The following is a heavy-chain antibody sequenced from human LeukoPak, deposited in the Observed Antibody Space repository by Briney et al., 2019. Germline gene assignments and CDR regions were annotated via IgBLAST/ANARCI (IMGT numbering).Heavy chain of an antibody. CDR2: IYYSGST. CDR1: GGSISSYY. J-gene: IGHJ6*02. CDR3: ASTYDSSGYYHRFHTGYYYGMDV. D-gene: IGHD3-22*01. V-gene: IGHV4-59*01. Sequence: KPSETLSLTCTVSGGSISSYYWSWIRQPPGKGLEWIGYIYYSGSTNYNPSLKSRVTISVDTSKNQFSLKLSSVTAADTAVYYCASTYDSSGYYHRFHTGYYYGMDVWGQGTTVTVSS.